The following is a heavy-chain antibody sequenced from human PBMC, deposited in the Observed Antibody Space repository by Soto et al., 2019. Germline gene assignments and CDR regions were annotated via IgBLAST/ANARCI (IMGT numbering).Heavy chain of an antibody. Sequence: ASVKVSCKTSGYIFTSYYIHWVRQAPGQGLEWMGIINPSGGTTTYAQKFQGRVTMTRDTSTSTVYMELSSLRSEDTAVYYCARTLYGDNVDYWGQGTLVTVSS. CDR3: ARTLYGDNVDY. D-gene: IGHD4-17*01. CDR2: INPSGGTT. J-gene: IGHJ4*02. CDR1: GYIFTSYY. V-gene: IGHV1-46*01.